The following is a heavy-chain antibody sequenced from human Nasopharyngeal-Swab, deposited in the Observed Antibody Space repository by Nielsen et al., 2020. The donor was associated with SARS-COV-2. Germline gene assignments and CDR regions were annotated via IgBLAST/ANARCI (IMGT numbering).Heavy chain of an antibody. J-gene: IGHJ4*02. V-gene: IGHV4-59*12. CDR2: IYYSGST. Sequence: GSLRLSCTVSGGSISTYYWSWIRQPPGKGLEWIGYIYYSGSTYYNPSLKSRVTISVDTSKNQFSLKLSSVTAADTAVYYCARDPRGWFGELHYFDCWGQGTLVTVSS. CDR1: GGSISTYY. CDR3: ARDPRGWFGELHYFDC. D-gene: IGHD3-10*01.